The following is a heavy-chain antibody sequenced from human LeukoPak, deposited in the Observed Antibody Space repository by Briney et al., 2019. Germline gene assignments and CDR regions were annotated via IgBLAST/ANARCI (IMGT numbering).Heavy chain of an antibody. CDR1: GFTLNNCA. J-gene: IGHJ3*02. D-gene: IGHD3-16*01. CDR3: ARDVEGGTFDI. Sequence: GGSLRLSCAASGFTLNNCAMNWVRQAPGRGLEWVANIDQSGGRNNYVDSVKGRFTISRDNAKNSLFLEMSSLRADDTAVYFCARDVEGGTFDIWGQGTTVTVSS. CDR2: IDQSGGRN. V-gene: IGHV3-7*05.